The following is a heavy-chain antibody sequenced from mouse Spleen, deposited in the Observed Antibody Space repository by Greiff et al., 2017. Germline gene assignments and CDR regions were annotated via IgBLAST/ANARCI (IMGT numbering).Heavy chain of an antibody. V-gene: IGHV14-3*01. J-gene: IGHJ4*01. CDR2: IDPANGNT. Sequence: EVKLQQSVAELVRPGASVKLSCTASGFNIKNTYMHWVKQRPEQGLEWIGRIDPANGNTKYAPKFQGKATITADTSSNTAYLQLSSLTSEDTAIYYCARYSITTVGSYAMDYWGQGTSVTVSS. CDR3: ARYSITTVGSYAMDY. CDR1: GFNIKNTY. D-gene: IGHD1-1*01.